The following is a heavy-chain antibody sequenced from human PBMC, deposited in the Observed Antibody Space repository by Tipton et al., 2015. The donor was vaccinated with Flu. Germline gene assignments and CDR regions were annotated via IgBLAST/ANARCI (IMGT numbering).Heavy chain of an antibody. CDR3: ARALNSGREYTFDI. CDR2: IIQSGNA. V-gene: IGHV4-38-2*02. D-gene: IGHD1-26*01. Sequence: TLSLTCTVSGYFISSGYYWGWIRQSPGTVLQWIATIIQSGNAYYNPSLRSRVTISVDTTKNLFSLNLSSVTATDTAVYYCARALNSGREYTFDIWGRGTVVTVSS. J-gene: IGHJ3*02. CDR1: GYFISSGYY.